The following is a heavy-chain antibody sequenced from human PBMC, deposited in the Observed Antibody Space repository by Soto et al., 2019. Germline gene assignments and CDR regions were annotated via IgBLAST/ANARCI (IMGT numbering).Heavy chain of an antibody. CDR2: IIPIFGTA. D-gene: IGHD2-2*01. J-gene: IGHJ6*02. V-gene: IGHV1-69*12. CDR1: GGTFSSYA. Sequence: QVQLVQSGAEVKKPGSSVKVSCKASGGTFSSYAISWVRQAPGQGLEWMGGIIPIFGTANYAQKFQGRVTISADESTSTAYRELSRRRSEDMAVYYFASCISTGYYYHGMDVWGQGTTVTVAS. CDR3: ASCISTGYYYHGMDV.